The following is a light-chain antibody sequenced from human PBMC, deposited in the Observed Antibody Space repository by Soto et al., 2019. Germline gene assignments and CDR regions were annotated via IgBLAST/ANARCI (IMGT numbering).Light chain of an antibody. J-gene: IGKJ5*01. Sequence: DIQMTQSPFSLYASVGDRVTITCQASQSISFFLNWYQQRPSGAPHLLIFAASILQSGVPSRFSGSGSGTDFTLTISSLEPKDFAVYYCQQRSNWPPITFGQGTRLEIK. CDR1: QSISFF. CDR2: AAS. V-gene: IGKV1-39*01. CDR3: QQRSNWPPIT.